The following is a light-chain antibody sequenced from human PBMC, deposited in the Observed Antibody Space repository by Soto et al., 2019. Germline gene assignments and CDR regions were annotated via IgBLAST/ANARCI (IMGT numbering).Light chain of an antibody. Sequence: EIQMTQSKSSLSASVGDRVTITCRASQSVNTYLHWYQQKAGQAPKLLIYAASNLQSGVPSRFSGRGSGTDFTLTVESLQPEDFATYYCQQGYSNPWTFGQGTKVDIK. J-gene: IGKJ1*01. CDR3: QQGYSNPWT. CDR1: QSVNTY. V-gene: IGKV1-39*01. CDR2: AAS.